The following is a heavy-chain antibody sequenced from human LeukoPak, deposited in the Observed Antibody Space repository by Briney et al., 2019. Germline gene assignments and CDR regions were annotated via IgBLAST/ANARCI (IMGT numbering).Heavy chain of an antibody. J-gene: IGHJ6*03. CDR2: IYYSGST. Sequence: SETLSLTCTVSGGSISSYYWSWIRQPPGKGLEWIGYIYYSGSTNYNPSLKSRVTISVDTSKNQFSLKLSSVTAADTAVYYCASAAAPSSGRYRAPYYYYMDVWGKGTTVTVSS. V-gene: IGHV4-59*01. D-gene: IGHD6-19*01. CDR1: GGSISSYY. CDR3: ASAAAPSSGRYRAPYYYYMDV.